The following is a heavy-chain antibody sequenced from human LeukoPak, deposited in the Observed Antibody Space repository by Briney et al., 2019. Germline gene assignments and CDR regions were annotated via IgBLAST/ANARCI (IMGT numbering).Heavy chain of an antibody. CDR3: ARAGNSDYDYPLDGFDI. J-gene: IGHJ3*02. D-gene: IGHD5-12*01. CDR2: INPSGGST. Sequence: ASVKVSCKASGHTFTSYYMHWVRQAPGQGLEWMGMINPSGGSTSYGQKFQGRVTMTRDMSTSTVYMEVSRLRSDDTAVYYCARAGNSDYDYPLDGFDIWGQGTMVSVSS. CDR1: GHTFTSYY. V-gene: IGHV1-46*01.